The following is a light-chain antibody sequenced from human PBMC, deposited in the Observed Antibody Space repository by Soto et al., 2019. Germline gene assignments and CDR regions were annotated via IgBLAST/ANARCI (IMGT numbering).Light chain of an antibody. CDR2: SNN. V-gene: IGLV1-47*02. Sequence: QSVLTQPPSASGTPGQRVTISCSGSSSNIGSNYVYWYQQLPGTAPKLLIYSNNQRPSGVPDRFSCSKSGTSASLSISGLRSEDEDDDYCSSWDYRLSWGYVFGTGTKLTVL. J-gene: IGLJ1*01. CDR3: SSWDYRLSWGYV. CDR1: SSNIGSNY.